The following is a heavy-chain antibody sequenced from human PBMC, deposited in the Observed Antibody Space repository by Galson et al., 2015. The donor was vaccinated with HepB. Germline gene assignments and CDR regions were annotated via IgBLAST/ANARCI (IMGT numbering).Heavy chain of an antibody. CDR2: IIPIFGTA. J-gene: IGHJ5*02. Sequence: SVKVSCKASGGTFSSYAISWVRQAPGQGLEWMGGIIPIFGTANYAQKFQGRVTITADESTSTAYMELSSLRSEDTAVYYCARTWTTDYSNDWFDPWGQGTLVTVSS. CDR1: GGTFSSYA. V-gene: IGHV1-69*13. CDR3: ARTWTTDYSNDWFDP. D-gene: IGHD4-11*01.